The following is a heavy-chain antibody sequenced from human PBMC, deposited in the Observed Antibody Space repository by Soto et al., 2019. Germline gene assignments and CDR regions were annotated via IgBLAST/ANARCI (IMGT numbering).Heavy chain of an antibody. D-gene: IGHD3-22*01. J-gene: IGHJ4*02. CDR1: GFTFSDYY. Sequence: PGGSLRLSCAASGFTFSDYYMSWIRQAPGKGLEWVSYISSSGSTIYYADSVKGRFTISRDNAKNSLYLQMNSLRAEDTAVYYCARDMRGGNATMIVVLKDYWGQGTLVTVSS. V-gene: IGHV3-11*01. CDR2: ISSSGSTI. CDR3: ARDMRGGNATMIVVLKDY.